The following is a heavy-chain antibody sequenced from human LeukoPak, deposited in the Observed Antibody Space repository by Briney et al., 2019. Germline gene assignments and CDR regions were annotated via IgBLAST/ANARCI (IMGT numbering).Heavy chain of an antibody. V-gene: IGHV3-23*01. CDR1: GFTFSSYA. CDR2: ISGSGGST. D-gene: IGHD3-3*01. CDR3: EKDREYYDFWSGYYCSGGVDY. J-gene: IGHJ4*02. Sequence: GGSLRLSCAASGFTFSSYAMSWVRQVPGKGLEWVSAISGSGGSTYYADSVKGRFTISRDNSKNTLYLQMNSLRAEDTAVYYCEKDREYYDFWSGYYCSGGVDYWGQGTLVTVSS.